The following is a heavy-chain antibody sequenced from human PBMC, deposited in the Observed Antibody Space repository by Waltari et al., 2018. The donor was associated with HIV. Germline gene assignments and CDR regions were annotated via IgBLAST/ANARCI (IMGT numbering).Heavy chain of an antibody. V-gene: IGHV4-34*01. CDR3: AGDDYDFWSGYYSQNWFDP. J-gene: IGHJ5*02. D-gene: IGHD3-3*01. CDR1: GGSLGGYY. Sequence: QVQLQQRGAGLLKPSETLSLTCAVYGGSLGGYYWSWIRQPPGKGLEWMGEINHSGSTNYNPSLKSRVTISVDTSKNQFSLKLSSVTAADTAVYYCAGDDYDFWSGYYSQNWFDPWGQGTLVTVSS. CDR2: INHSGST.